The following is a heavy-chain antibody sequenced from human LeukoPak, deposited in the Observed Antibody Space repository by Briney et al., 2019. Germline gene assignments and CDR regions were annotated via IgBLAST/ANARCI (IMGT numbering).Heavy chain of an antibody. CDR1: GFTFSSYA. V-gene: IGHV3-30*01. J-gene: IGHJ6*03. D-gene: IGHD1-26*01. CDR3: ARGEGVYYYMDV. Sequence: PGRSLRLSCAASGFTFSSYAMHWVRQAPGKGLEWVAVISYDGSNKYYADSVKGRFTISRDNSKNTLYLQMNSLRAEDTAVYYCARGEGVYYYMDVWGKGTTVTVSS. CDR2: ISYDGSNK.